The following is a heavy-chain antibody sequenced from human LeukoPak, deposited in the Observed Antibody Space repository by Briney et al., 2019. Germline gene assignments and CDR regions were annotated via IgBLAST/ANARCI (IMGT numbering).Heavy chain of an antibody. Sequence: ASVKVSCKASGYTFTSYGISWVRQAPGQGLEWMGWINPNSGGTNYAQKFQGRVTMTRDTSITTAYMEMSRLRSDDTALYYCARSPHILTGENFDYWGQGTLVTVSS. CDR2: INPNSGGT. V-gene: IGHV1-2*02. D-gene: IGHD3-9*01. CDR3: ARSPHILTGENFDY. J-gene: IGHJ4*02. CDR1: GYTFTSYG.